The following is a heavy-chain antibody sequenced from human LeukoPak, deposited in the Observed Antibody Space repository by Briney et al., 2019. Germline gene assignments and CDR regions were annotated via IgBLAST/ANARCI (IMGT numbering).Heavy chain of an antibody. V-gene: IGHV3-23*01. J-gene: IGHJ4*02. CDR3: ARGFGELYYFDY. CDR1: GFTFSSYA. CDR2: ISGSGGST. Sequence: GGSLRLSCAASGFTFSSYAMSWVRQAPGKGLEWVSAISGSGGSTYYADSVKGRFTISRDNSKNTLYLQMNSLRAEDTAVYYCARGFGELYYFDYWGQGTLVTVSS. D-gene: IGHD3-10*01.